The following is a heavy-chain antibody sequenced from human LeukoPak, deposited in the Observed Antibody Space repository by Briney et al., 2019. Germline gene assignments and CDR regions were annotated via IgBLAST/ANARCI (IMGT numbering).Heavy chain of an antibody. J-gene: IGHJ4*02. D-gene: IGHD2-2*01. Sequence: ASVKVSCKASGYTFTSYDINWVRQATGQGLEWMGWMNPNSGATSFAQKFHGRVTMTRDTSITTAYMELSTLRSDDTAVYYCARGSSNTNGKFPNDYWGQGTLVTVSS. V-gene: IGHV1-8*01. CDR1: GYTFTSYD. CDR3: ARGSSNTNGKFPNDY. CDR2: MNPNSGAT.